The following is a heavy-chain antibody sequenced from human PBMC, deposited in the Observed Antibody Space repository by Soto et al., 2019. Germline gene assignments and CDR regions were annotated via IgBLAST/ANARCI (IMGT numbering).Heavy chain of an antibody. CDR3: ASSQKGYNWNYFDH. CDR1: GGSISGSYYY. J-gene: IGHJ4*02. Sequence: SETLSLTCTVSGGSISGSYYYWGWLRQSPGRGPEWIGSVFYTGFTSYNPSLESRVSVSVDTSKNQFSLKVSAVTAADTAVYYCASSQKGYNWNYFDHWGQGALVTVSS. D-gene: IGHD1-20*01. CDR2: VFYTGFT. V-gene: IGHV4-39*01.